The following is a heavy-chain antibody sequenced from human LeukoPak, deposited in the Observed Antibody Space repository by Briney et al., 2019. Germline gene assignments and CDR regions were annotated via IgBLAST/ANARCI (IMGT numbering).Heavy chain of an antibody. V-gene: IGHV4-59*01. J-gene: IGHJ4*02. D-gene: IGHD5-12*01. Sequence: PSETLSLTCTASAGSISSYSWNWTPQPPGKGLEWIGYISYSGSTNYNPSLKSRLTISIDTSKNHFSLNLTSVTAADTAMYYCARRVGGSEHFDYWGQGALVTVSS. CDR1: AGSISSYS. CDR3: ARRVGGSEHFDY. CDR2: ISYSGST.